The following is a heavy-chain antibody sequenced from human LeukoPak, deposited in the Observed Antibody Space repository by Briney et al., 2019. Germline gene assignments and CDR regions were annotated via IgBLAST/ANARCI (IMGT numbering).Heavy chain of an antibody. D-gene: IGHD3-3*01. J-gene: IGHJ6*03. Sequence: GASVKVSCKASGYTFTSYYMHWVRQAPGQGLEWMGIINPSGGSTSYAQKFQGRVTMTRDMSTSTVYMELSSLRSEDTAVYYCARQLEYDFWSGSYYMDVWGKGTTVTVSS. V-gene: IGHV1-46*01. CDR1: GYTFTSYY. CDR2: INPSGGST. CDR3: ARQLEYDFWSGSYYMDV.